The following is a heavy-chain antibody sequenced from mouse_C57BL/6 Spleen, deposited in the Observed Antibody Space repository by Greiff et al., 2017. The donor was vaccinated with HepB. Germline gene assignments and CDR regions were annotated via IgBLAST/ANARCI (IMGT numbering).Heavy chain of an antibody. J-gene: IGHJ4*01. CDR2: IYPGDGDT. D-gene: IGHD1-1*01. CDR3: ARDSYYYGSSYYYAMDY. CDR1: GYAFSSSW. V-gene: IGHV1-82*01. Sequence: QVQLQQSGPELVKPGASVKISCKASGYAFSSSWMNWVKQRPGKGLEWVGRIYPGDGDTNYNGKFKGKATLTADKSSSTAYMQLSSLTSEDSAVYFCARDSYYYGSSYYYAMDYWGQGTSVTVSS.